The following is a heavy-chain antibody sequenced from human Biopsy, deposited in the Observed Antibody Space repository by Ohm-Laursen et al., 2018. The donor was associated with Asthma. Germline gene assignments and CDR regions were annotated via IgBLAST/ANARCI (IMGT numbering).Heavy chain of an antibody. CDR3: ARDGPELPTELDY. Sequence: GQTLSLTCAASGFTSSHYNMNWVRQAPGQGLEWVSSITDTSRYIKYADSVKGRFTISRDNAKNSLYLQMNSLRAEDTAVYYCARDGPELPTELDYWGPGTLVTVSS. V-gene: IGHV3-21*01. J-gene: IGHJ4*02. D-gene: IGHD1-14*01. CDR1: GFTSSHYN. CDR2: ITDTSRYI.